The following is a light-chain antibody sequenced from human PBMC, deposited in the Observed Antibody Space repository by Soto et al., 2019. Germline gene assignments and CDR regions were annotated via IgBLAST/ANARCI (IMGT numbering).Light chain of an antibody. J-gene: IGKJ5*01. CDR1: QTVGSSY. V-gene: IGKV3-20*01. CDR3: QQYGTSEII. CDR2: GAS. Sequence: EIVLTQSPGTLSLSPGERATLSCRASQTVGSSYLAWYHQKPGQAPRLLIYGASSRATGIPDRFSGSGSGTDFTLTISRLEPEDFAVFFCQQYGTSEIIFGQGTRLEIK.